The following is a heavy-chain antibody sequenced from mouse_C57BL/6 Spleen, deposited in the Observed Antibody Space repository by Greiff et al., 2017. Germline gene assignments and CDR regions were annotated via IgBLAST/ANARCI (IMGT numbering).Heavy chain of an antibody. CDR1: GYTFTSYW. Sequence: VQLQQSGTVLARPGASVKMSCKTSGYTFTSYWMHWVNQRPGQGLEWIGAIYPGNSDTSYNQKFKGKAKLTAVTSASTAYMELSSLTNEDSAVYYCTREDNYGSSYFDYWGQGTTLTVSS. CDR3: TREDNYGSSYFDY. D-gene: IGHD1-1*01. J-gene: IGHJ2*01. V-gene: IGHV1-5*01. CDR2: IYPGNSDT.